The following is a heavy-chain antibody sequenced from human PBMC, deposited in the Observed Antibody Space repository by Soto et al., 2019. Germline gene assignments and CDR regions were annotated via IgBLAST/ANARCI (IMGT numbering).Heavy chain of an antibody. Sequence: PSETLSLTCAVSGYSISSGYYWGWIRQPPGKGLEWIGSIYHSGSTYYNPSLKSRVTISVDTSKNQFSLKLSSVTAADTAVYYCARDNSPRTRVDAKWYYYGMDVWGQGTKVTVSS. CDR2: IYHSGST. D-gene: IGHD1-20*01. J-gene: IGHJ6*02. CDR1: GYSISSGYY. V-gene: IGHV4-38-2*02. CDR3: ARDNSPRTRVDAKWYYYGMDV.